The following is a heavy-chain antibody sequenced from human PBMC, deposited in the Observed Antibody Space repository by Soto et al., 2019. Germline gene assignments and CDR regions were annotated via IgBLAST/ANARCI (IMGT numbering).Heavy chain of an antibody. CDR2: ISGSGGST. V-gene: IGHV3-23*01. J-gene: IGHJ6*03. Sequence: GGSLRLSCAASGFTFSSYAMSWVRQAPGKGLEWVSAISGSGGSTYYADSVKGRFTISRDNSKNTLYLQMNSLRAEDTAVYYCAKGAYCSGGSCYSPYYYYYMDVWGKGTTVTVSS. CDR1: GFTFSSYA. CDR3: AKGAYCSGGSCYSPYYYYYMDV. D-gene: IGHD2-15*01.